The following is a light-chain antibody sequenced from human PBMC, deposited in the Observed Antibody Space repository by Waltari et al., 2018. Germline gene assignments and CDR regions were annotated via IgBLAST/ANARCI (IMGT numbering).Light chain of an antibody. V-gene: IGLV2-23*02. J-gene: IGLJ2*01. CDR2: EVT. CDR3: CSYAGPNLPVL. Sequence: QPALSQPASVSGSPGQSITISCSGTSSDIGAYNFVSWYQQHPGNAPKIVIYEVTERPSGVSNRFSGSKSGNTASLTISGLQAEDEADYYCCSYAGPNLPVLFGGGTRLNVL. CDR1: SSDIGAYNF.